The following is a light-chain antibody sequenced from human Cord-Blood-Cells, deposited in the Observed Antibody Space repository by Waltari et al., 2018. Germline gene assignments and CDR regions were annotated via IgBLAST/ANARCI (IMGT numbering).Light chain of an antibody. CDR3: QSYDSSLSGSV. V-gene: IGLV1-40*01. J-gene: IGLJ3*02. CDR1: SSNIGAGYD. CDR2: GTS. Sequence: QSVLTQPPSVSGAPGQRVTISCTGSSSNIGAGYDVHWYQQLPGTAPKLLIYGTSKRPSGVPDGFSGSKSGTSASLAITGLQAEDEADYYCQSYDSSLSGSVFGGGTKLTVL.